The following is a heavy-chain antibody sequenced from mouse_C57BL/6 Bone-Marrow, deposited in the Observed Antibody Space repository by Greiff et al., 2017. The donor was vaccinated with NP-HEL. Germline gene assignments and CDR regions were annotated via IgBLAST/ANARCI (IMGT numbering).Heavy chain of an antibody. CDR1: GYTFTSYW. D-gene: IGHD1-1*01. CDR2: IYPGSGST. V-gene: IGHV1-55*01. CDR3: AREGTTVVDRYAMDY. Sequence: QVQLKQPGAELVKPGASVKMSCKASGYTFTSYWITWVKQRPGQGLEWIGDIYPGSGSTNYNEKFKSKATLTVDTSSSTAYMQLSSLTSEDAAVYYCAREGTTVVDRYAMDYWGQGTSVTVSS. J-gene: IGHJ4*01.